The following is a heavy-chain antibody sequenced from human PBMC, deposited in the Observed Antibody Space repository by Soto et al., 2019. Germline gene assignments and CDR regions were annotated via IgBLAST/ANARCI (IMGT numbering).Heavy chain of an antibody. CDR1: GFTFSSYA. Sequence: EVQLLESGGGLVQPGGSLRLSCAASGFTFSSYAMSWVRQAPGKGLEWVSAISGSGGSTYYADSVKGRFTMSRDNSKNSLYLQINCLRGEDTALLYCAKPPYYHDSCPLAGPLDYWGQGTLVTVSS. J-gene: IGHJ4*02. D-gene: IGHD3-22*01. CDR2: ISGSGGST. V-gene: IGHV3-23*01. CDR3: AKPPYYHDSCPLAGPLDY.